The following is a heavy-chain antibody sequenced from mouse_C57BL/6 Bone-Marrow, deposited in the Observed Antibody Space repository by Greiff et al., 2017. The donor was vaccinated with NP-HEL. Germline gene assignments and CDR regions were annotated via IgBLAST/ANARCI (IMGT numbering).Heavy chain of an antibody. V-gene: IGHV6-3*01. Sequence: EVKLMESGGGLVQPGGSMKLSCVASGFTFSNYWMNWVRQSPEKGLEWVAQIRLKSDNYATHYAESVKGRFTISRDDSKSSVYLQMNNLRAEDTGIYYCTGRRTTVVARYYFDYWGQGTTLTVSS. CDR2: IRLKSDNYAT. CDR1: GFTFSNYW. CDR3: TGRRTTVVARYYFDY. D-gene: IGHD1-1*01. J-gene: IGHJ2*01.